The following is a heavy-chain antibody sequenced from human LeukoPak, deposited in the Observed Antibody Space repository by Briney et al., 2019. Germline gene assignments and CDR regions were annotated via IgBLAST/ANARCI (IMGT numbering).Heavy chain of an antibody. Sequence: ASVKVSCKASGYTFTSYAMHWVRQAPGQRLEWMGWINAGSGNTKYSQKFQGRVTITRDTSASTAYMELSSLRSEDTAVYYCARDLRFLEWLFDYWGQGTLVTVSS. CDR3: ARDLRFLEWLFDY. D-gene: IGHD3-3*01. CDR1: GYTFTSYA. V-gene: IGHV1-3*01. CDR2: INAGSGNT. J-gene: IGHJ4*02.